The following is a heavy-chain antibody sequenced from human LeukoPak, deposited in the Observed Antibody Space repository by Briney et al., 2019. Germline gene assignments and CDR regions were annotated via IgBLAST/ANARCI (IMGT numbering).Heavy chain of an antibody. J-gene: IGHJ4*02. Sequence: SETLSLTCAVYGGSFSGYYWSWIRQPPGKGLEWIGEITHSGTTNYNPSLKSRVTISVDTSKNQFSLKLSSVTAADTAVYYCARRITMVRGVIIRGYFDYWGQGTLVTVSS. CDR1: GGSFSGYY. CDR3: ARRITMVRGVIIRGYFDY. D-gene: IGHD3-10*01. CDR2: ITHSGTT. V-gene: IGHV4-34*01.